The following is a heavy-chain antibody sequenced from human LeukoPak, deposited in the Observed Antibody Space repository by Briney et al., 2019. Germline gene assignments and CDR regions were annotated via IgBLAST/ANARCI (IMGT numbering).Heavy chain of an antibody. D-gene: IGHD6-13*01. V-gene: IGHV3-23*01. CDR1: GFTFSTYA. Sequence: GGSLRLSCAASGFTFSTYATSWVRQAPGKGLEWVSAISGTSGTTYYADSVKGRFTISRDNSNNTLYLQMNSLRAEDTAVYYCAEGRGSSSWYHFDYWGQGTLVTVSS. CDR2: ISGTSGTT. J-gene: IGHJ4*02. CDR3: AEGRGSSSWYHFDY.